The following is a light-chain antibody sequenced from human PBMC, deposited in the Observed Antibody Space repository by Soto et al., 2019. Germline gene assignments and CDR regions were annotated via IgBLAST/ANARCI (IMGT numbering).Light chain of an antibody. CDR2: GAS. J-gene: IGKJ2*01. Sequence: EIVLTQSPGTLSLSPGERATLSCRASQSVRSNYLAWYQQKPGQAPRLLIYGASSRATGIPDRFSGTGSGTDFTLTISRLEPDDFAVYYCQRYGGSPYTFGQGTKLEIK. V-gene: IGKV3-20*01. CDR3: QRYGGSPYT. CDR1: QSVRSNY.